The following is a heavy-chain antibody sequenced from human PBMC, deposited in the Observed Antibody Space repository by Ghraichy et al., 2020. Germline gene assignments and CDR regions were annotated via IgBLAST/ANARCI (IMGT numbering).Heavy chain of an antibody. Sequence: SETLSLTCAVSGGSISNVVYSWSWIRQPPGKGLEWIGYVYYSGGTYYNPSLKSRIAISIDTSKNQFTLNLNSVTAADTAVYYCARGNWNDVGFDYWGQGALVTVSS. J-gene: IGHJ4*02. V-gene: IGHV4-30-4*07. CDR1: GGSISNVVYS. CDR3: ARGNWNDVGFDY. D-gene: IGHD1-1*01. CDR2: VYYSGGT.